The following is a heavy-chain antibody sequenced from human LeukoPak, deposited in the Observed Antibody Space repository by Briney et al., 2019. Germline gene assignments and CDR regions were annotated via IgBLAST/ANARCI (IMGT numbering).Heavy chain of an antibody. J-gene: IGHJ6*02. CDR3: ARDTMIFRNYYGLDV. CDR1: GGSISSYY. D-gene: IGHD3/OR15-3a*01. Sequence: SETLSLTCTVSGGSISSYYWSWIRQPPGKGLEWIGYIYYSGSTNYNPSLKSRVTISVDTSKNQFSLKLSSVTAADTAVYYCARDTMIFRNYYGLDVWGQGTTVTVSS. V-gene: IGHV4-59*01. CDR2: IYYSGST.